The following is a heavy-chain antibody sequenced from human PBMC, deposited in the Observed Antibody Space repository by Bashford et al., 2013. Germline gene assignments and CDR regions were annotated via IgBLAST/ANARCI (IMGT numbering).Heavy chain of an antibody. CDR2: IYPGDSDT. Sequence: GESLKISCKGSGYSFTSYWIGWVRQMPGKGLEWMGIIYPGDSDTRYSPSFQGQVTISADKSISTAYLQWSSLKASDTAMYYCARLPPTSSSWPGYYYTMDVWGQGTTVTVSS. CDR1: GYSFTSYW. J-gene: IGHJ6*02. D-gene: IGHD6-13*01. V-gene: IGHV5-51*01. CDR3: ARLPPTSSSWPGYYYTMDV.